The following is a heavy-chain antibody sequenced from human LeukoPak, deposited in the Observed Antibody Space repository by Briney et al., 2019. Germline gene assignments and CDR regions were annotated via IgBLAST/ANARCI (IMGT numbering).Heavy chain of an antibody. CDR1: GGSISSYY. CDR3: AKQTGSGLFILP. D-gene: IGHD3/OR15-3a*01. CDR2: IYTSGST. V-gene: IGHV4-4*07. Sequence: SETLSLTCTVSGGSISSYYWSWIRQPAGKGLEWIGRIYTSGSTYYNPSLKSRVTISVDTSKNQFSLKLTSVTAADTAVYYCAKQTGSGLFILPGGQGTLVTVSS. J-gene: IGHJ4*02.